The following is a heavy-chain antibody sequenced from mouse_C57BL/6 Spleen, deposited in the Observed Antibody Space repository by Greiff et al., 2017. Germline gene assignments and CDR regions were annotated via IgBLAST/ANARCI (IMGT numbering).Heavy chain of an antibody. CDR3: AREHLGDYAMDY. J-gene: IGHJ4*01. D-gene: IGHD4-1*01. Sequence: EVKLVESGGGLVKPGGSLKLSCAASGFTFSSYAMSWVRQTPEKRLEWVATISDGGSYTYYPDNVKGRFTISRDNAKNNLYLQMSHLKSEDTAMYYCAREHLGDYAMDYWGQGTSVTVSS. CDR2: ISDGGSYT. V-gene: IGHV5-4*01. CDR1: GFTFSSYA.